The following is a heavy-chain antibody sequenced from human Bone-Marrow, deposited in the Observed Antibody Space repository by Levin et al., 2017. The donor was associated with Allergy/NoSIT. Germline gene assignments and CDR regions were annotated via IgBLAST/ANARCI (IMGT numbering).Heavy chain of an antibody. CDR3: AKQPVVVPAAMRNWFDP. CDR2: ISGSGGST. V-gene: IGHV3-23*01. CDR1: GFTFSSYA. D-gene: IGHD2-2*01. J-gene: IGHJ5*02. Sequence: GGSLRLSCAASGFTFSSYAMSWVRQAPGKGLEWVSAISGSGGSTYYADSVKGRFTISRDNSKNTLYLQMNSLRAEDTAVYYCAKQPVVVPAAMRNWFDPWGQGTLVTVSS.